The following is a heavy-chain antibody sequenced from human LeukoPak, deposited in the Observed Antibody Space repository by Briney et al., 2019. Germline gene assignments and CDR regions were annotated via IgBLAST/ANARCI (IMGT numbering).Heavy chain of an antibody. CDR1: GFTFSSYS. CDR2: ISSSSSYI. CDR3: ARFRVMKDAFDI. J-gene: IGHJ3*02. V-gene: IGHV3-21*01. Sequence: PGGSLRLSCAASGFTFSSYSMNWVRQAPGKGLEWVSSISSSSSYIYYADSVKGRFTISRDNAKNSLYLQMNSLRAEDTAVYYCARFRVMKDAFDIWGQGTMVTVSS. D-gene: IGHD3-3*01.